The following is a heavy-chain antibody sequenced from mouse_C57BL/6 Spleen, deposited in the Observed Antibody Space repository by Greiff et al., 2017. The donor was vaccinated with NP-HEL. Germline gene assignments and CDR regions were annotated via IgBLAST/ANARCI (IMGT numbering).Heavy chain of an antibody. CDR1: GYAFTNYL. CDR2: INPGSGGT. CDR3: ARCYYGSSPYYFDY. V-gene: IGHV1-54*01. Sequence: VQLQQSGAELVRPGTSVKVSCKASGYAFTNYLIEWVKQRPGQGLEWIGVINPGSGGTNYNEKFKGKATLTADKSSSTAYMQLSSLTSEDSAVYFCARCYYGSSPYYFDYWGQGTTLTVSS. D-gene: IGHD1-1*01. J-gene: IGHJ2*01.